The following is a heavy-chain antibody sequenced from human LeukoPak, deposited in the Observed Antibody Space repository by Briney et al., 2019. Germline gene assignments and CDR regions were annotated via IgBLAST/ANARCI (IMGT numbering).Heavy chain of an antibody. CDR2: ISSSSSYI. Sequence: PGGSLRLSCAASGFTFSSYSMNWVRQAPGKGLEWVSSISSSSSYIYYADSVKGRFTISRDNAKNSLYLQMNSLRAEDTAVYYCAREESGSHYYYYYYMDVWGKGTTVTISS. CDR3: AREESGSHYYYYYYMDV. J-gene: IGHJ6*03. CDR1: GFTFSSYS. D-gene: IGHD1-26*01. V-gene: IGHV3-21*01.